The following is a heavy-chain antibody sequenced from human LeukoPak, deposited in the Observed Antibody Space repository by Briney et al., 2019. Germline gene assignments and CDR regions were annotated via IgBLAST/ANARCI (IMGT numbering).Heavy chain of an antibody. V-gene: IGHV1-18*01. CDR1: GYTFTSYG. CDR2: ISAYNGNT. J-gene: IGHJ4*02. CDR3: ARDTGQWELPNYPKDY. Sequence: GASVKVSCKASGYTFTSYGISWVRQAPGQGLEWMGWISAYNGNTNYAQNLQGRVTMTTDTSTSTAYMELRSLRSDDTAVYYCARDTGQWELPNYPKDYWGRGTLVTVSS. D-gene: IGHD1-26*01.